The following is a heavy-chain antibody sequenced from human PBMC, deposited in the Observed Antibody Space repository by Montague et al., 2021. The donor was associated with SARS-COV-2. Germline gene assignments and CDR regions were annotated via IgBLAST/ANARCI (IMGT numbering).Heavy chain of an antibody. D-gene: IGHD1-26*01. J-gene: IGHJ3*02. Sequence: TLSLTCSVSGGSIRSGGYSWSWIRQPPGKGLEWIGYFYHSGSIYYNPSLKSRVTISVDRSKNHFSLELTSVTAADTAVYYCARGWGGTYSDDAFDIWGQGTMVTASS. CDR3: ARGWGGTYSDDAFDI. CDR2: FYHSGSI. CDR1: GGSIRSGGYS. V-gene: IGHV4-30-2*01.